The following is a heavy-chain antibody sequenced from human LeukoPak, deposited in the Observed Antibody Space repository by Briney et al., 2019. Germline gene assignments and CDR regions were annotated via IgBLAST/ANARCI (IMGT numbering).Heavy chain of an antibody. V-gene: IGHV3-7*03. J-gene: IGHJ4*02. CDR2: IKLDGSEK. CDR1: GFTFGKYW. CDR3: ARAGGGWYWVFDY. D-gene: IGHD6-19*01. Sequence: GGSLRLSCVASGFTFGKYWMSWVRQAPGKGLEWVANIKLDGSEKNYVDSVKGRFTISRDNSKNTLYLQMNSLRAEDTAVYYCARAGGGWYWVFDYWGQGTLVTVSS.